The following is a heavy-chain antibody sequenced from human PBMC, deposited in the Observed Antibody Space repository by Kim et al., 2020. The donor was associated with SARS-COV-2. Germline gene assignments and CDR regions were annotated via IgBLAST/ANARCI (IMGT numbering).Heavy chain of an antibody. CDR2: ISYDGRNK. J-gene: IGHJ4*02. V-gene: IGHV3-30*04. CDR3: ARGGGANWLGQTFDY. D-gene: IGHD1-1*01. Sequence: GGSLRLSCAASGFTFSTYAMHWVRQAPGKGLEWVALISYDGRNKYHTDSVKGRFTISRDNSKNTLYLQMNSLRPEGTAVYYCARGGGANWLGQTFDYWGQGTLVTASS. CDR1: GFTFSTYA.